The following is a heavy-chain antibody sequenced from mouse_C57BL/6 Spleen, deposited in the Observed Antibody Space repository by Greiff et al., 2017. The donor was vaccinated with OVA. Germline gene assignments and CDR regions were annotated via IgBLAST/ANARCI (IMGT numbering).Heavy chain of an antibody. CDR3: ARHGSSYGYYAMDY. J-gene: IGHJ4*01. CDR1: GYTFTSYW. V-gene: IGHV1-64*01. D-gene: IGHD1-1*01. CDR2: IHPNSGST. Sequence: VQLQQPGAELVKPGASVKLSCKASGYTFTSYWMHWVKQRPGQGLEWIGMIHPNSGSTNYNEKFKSKATLTVDKSSSTAYMQLSSLTSEDSAVYYCARHGSSYGYYAMDYWGQGTSVTFSS.